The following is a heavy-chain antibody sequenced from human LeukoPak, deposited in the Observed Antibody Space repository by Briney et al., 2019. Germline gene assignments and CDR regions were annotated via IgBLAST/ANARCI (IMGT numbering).Heavy chain of an antibody. CDR1: GLTVNGNY. J-gene: IGHJ5*01. CDR3: AKVSVTLGRGAMINFFDS. CDR2: LYPDTST. Sequence: GGSLRLSCAVSGLTVNGNYMSWVRQAPGKGLEWVSFLYPDTSTYYADSVKGRFAISRENSRNTVHLQMNNLRVEDTAVYYCAKVSVTLGRGAMINFFDSWDQGALITVSS. D-gene: IGHD3-10*01. V-gene: IGHV3-53*01.